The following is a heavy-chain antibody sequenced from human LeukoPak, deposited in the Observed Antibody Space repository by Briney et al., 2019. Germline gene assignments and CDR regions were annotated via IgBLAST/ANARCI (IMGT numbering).Heavy chain of an antibody. V-gene: IGHV3-48*01. Sequence: GGSLRLSCAASGFTFSSYSMNWVRQAPGKGLEWVSFITGSSSTIYYADSVKGRFTISRDNAKNSLYLQMNSLRAEDTAVYYCASCSSTNCYWGQGTLVTVSS. CDR2: ITGSSSTI. CDR3: ASCSSTNCY. J-gene: IGHJ4*02. CDR1: GFTFSSYS. D-gene: IGHD2-2*01.